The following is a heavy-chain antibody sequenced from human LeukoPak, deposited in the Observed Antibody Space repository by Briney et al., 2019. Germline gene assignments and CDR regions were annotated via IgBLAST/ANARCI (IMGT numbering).Heavy chain of an antibody. CDR3: AFSSGNALDY. CDR2: IIPIFGTA. D-gene: IGHD3-22*01. V-gene: IGHV1-69*13. CDR1: GGTFTSSA. J-gene: IGHJ4*02. Sequence: GASVKVSCKASGGTFTSSAISWVRQAPGHGLEWMGGIIPIFGTANYAQKFQGRVTITADESTSTAYMELSSLRSEDTAVYYCAFSSGNALDYWGQGTLVTVSS.